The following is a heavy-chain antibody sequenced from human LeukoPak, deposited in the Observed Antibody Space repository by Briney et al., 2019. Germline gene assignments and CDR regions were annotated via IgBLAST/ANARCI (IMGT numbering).Heavy chain of an antibody. CDR1: GIRVNSNY. D-gene: IGHD3-10*01. CDR3: ARITSTYFDY. V-gene: IGHV3-53*01. Sequence: GGSLRLSCAASGIRVNSNYMSWVRQAPGKGLEWVSVIYSGGSTSYADSVKGRFTISRDNCKNTMYLQMNSLRAEDTAVYYCARITSTYFDYWGQGTLVTVSS. CDR2: IYSGGST. J-gene: IGHJ4*02.